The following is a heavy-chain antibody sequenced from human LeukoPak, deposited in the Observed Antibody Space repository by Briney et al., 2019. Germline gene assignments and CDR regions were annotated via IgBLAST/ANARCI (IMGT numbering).Heavy chain of an antibody. CDR3: AKATGIAAAGILTN. V-gene: IGHV3-66*01. D-gene: IGHD6-13*01. Sequence: GGSLRLSCAASGFTVSSNYMSWVRQAPGKGLEWVSVIYSGGSTYYADSVKGRFTISRDNSKNTLYLQMNSLRAEDTAVYYCAKATGIAAAGILTNWGQGTLVTVSS. CDR1: GFTVSSNY. J-gene: IGHJ4*02. CDR2: IYSGGST.